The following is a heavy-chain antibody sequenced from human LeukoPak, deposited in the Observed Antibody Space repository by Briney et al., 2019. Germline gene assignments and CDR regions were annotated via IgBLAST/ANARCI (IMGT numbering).Heavy chain of an antibody. Sequence: PSQTLSLTCTVSGGSISSGDYYWSWIRQPPGKGLEWIGYIYYSGSTYYNPSLKSRVTISVDTSKNQFSLKLSSVTAADTAVYYCARGLGGGYTYFDYWGQGTLDTVSS. V-gene: IGHV4-30-4*08. CDR1: GGSISSGDYY. D-gene: IGHD5-24*01. CDR3: ARGLGGGYTYFDY. CDR2: IYYSGST. J-gene: IGHJ4*02.